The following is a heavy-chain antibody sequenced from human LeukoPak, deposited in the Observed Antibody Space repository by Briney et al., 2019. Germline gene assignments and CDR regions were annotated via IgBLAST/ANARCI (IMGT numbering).Heavy chain of an antibody. J-gene: IGHJ4*02. D-gene: IGHD4/OR15-4a*01. Sequence: PGGSLRLSCVASGFSFSSYVMNWVRQAPGTGLEWVSGIYGSGGSTYYADSVKGRFTISRDNSKNTLFLQMNSLRAEDTAVYYCAKSRFQATNYDYWGQGTLVTVSS. CDR1: GFSFSSYV. CDR2: IYGSGGST. CDR3: AKSRFQATNYDY. V-gene: IGHV3-23*05.